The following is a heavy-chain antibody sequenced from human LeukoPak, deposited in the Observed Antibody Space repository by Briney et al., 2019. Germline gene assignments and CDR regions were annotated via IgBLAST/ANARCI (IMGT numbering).Heavy chain of an antibody. D-gene: IGHD1-26*01. Sequence: PGGSLRLSCAASGFTFSSYAMSWVRQAPGKGLDWVSSINGGGGSTYYADSVKGRFTISRDNAKNSLYLQMNSLRAEDTAVYYCASYSGSYSGYWGQGTLVTVSS. V-gene: IGHV3-23*01. CDR2: INGGGGST. J-gene: IGHJ4*02. CDR1: GFTFSSYA. CDR3: ASYSGSYSGY.